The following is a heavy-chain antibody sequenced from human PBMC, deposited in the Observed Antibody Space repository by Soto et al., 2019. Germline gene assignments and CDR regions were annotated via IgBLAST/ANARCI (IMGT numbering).Heavy chain of an antibody. Sequence: QVHLVQSGAEVKKPGASVKVSCKPSGYTFADYGINWVRQATGQGPEWMGWMNPNSGDAGYAQKFQGRVTMTRNTSISTAYMEMSSLRSEDTAVYYCVRIRYSGHDYRGYFDSWGQGTLLTVSS. CDR1: GYTFADYG. V-gene: IGHV1-8*01. CDR2: MNPNSGDA. J-gene: IGHJ4*02. CDR3: VRIRYSGHDYRGYFDS. D-gene: IGHD5-12*01.